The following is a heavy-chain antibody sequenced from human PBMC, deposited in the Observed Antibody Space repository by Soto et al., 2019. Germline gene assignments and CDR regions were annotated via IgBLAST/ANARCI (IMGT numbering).Heavy chain of an antibody. CDR1: GGTFSDFA. Sequence: QVQLVQSGAEMRKPGSSLRVSCKASGGTFSDFAFSWVRQAPGQGLEWMGGIVPRFGSPNYAQKFGGRVTITADTSTSTVYMELSSLRFDDTAVYFCARDRIQLRLGKDSFNGMDVWGQGTTITVSS. V-gene: IGHV1-69*06. D-gene: IGHD3-16*01. CDR2: IVPRFGSP. CDR3: ARDRIQLRLGKDSFNGMDV. J-gene: IGHJ6*02.